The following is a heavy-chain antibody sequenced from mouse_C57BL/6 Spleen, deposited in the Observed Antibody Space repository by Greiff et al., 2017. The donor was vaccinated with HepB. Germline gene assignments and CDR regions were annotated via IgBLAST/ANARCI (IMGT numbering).Heavy chain of an antibody. J-gene: IGHJ1*03. CDR2: ISGGGGNT. D-gene: IGHD1-1*01. V-gene: IGHV5-9*01. CDR3: ARHYYGSHWYFDV. CDR1: GFTFSSYT. Sequence: EVHLVESGGGLVKPGGSLKLSCAASGFTFSSYTMSWVRQTPEKRLEWVATISGGGGNTYYPDSVKGRFTISRDNAKNTLYLQMSSLRSEDTALYYCARHYYGSHWYFDVWGTGTTVTVSS.